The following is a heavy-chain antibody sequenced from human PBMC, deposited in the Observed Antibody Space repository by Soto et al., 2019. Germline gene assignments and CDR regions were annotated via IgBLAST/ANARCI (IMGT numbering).Heavy chain of an antibody. J-gene: IGHJ4*02. CDR2: ISDSGST. D-gene: IGHD2-2*01. CDR1: GFTFSRYA. Sequence: EVQLLGSGGGLVQPGGSLRLSCTASGFTFSRYAMSWVRQAPGKGLEWVSTISDSGSTYYAESVKGRITISRDNSKHTLYLQMNSLRAEDTGVYYCAKGGLRDCSTTRCIFHFDYWGLGALVTVSS. CDR3: AKGGLRDCSTTRCIFHFDY. V-gene: IGHV3-23*01.